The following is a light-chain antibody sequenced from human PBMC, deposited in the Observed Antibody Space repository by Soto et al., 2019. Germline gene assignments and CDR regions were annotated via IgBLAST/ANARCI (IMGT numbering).Light chain of an antibody. CDR1: QSVYSNF. CDR3: QQYGTSPNT. J-gene: IGKJ2*01. CDR2: GAS. V-gene: IGKV3-20*01. Sequence: EVVLTQSPGTLSLSPGERDTLSCRASQSVYSNFLAWYQQKPGQAPRLLMFGASSRATGIPDRFSGSGSGTDFTLTISRLEPEDFAVYYCQQYGTSPNTFGQGTKVDIK.